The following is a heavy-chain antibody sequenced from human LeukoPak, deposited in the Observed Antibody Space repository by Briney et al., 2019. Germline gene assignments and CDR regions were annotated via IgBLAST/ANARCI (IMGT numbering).Heavy chain of an antibody. CDR3: ARDLSGVLDY. CDR1: GFTFSRYW. V-gene: IGHV3-33*08. D-gene: IGHD7-27*01. CDR2: IWYDGSNK. J-gene: IGHJ4*02. Sequence: GGSLRLSCAASGFTFSRYWMHWVRQAPGKGLVWVAVIWYDGSNKYYADSVKGRFTISRDNSKNTLYLQMNSLRAEDTAVYYCARDLSGVLDYWGQGTLVTVSS.